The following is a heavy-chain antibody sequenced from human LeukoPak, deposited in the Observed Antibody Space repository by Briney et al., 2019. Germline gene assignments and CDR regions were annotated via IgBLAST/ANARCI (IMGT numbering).Heavy chain of an antibody. Sequence: ASVKVSCKASGYTFTSYYMHWVRQAPGQGLEWMGIINPSGGSTSYAQKFQGRVTMTRDTSTNTVYMELSSLRSEDTAVYYCARDLVQGYSGYDRPYCGGDCYSSPGYWGQGTLVTVSS. V-gene: IGHV1-46*01. D-gene: IGHD2-21*01. CDR3: ARDLVQGYSGYDRPYCGGDCYSSPGY. J-gene: IGHJ4*02. CDR1: GYTFTSYY. CDR2: INPSGGST.